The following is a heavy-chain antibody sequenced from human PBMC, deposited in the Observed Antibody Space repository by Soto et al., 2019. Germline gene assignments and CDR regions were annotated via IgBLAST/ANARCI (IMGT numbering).Heavy chain of an antibody. V-gene: IGHV3-21*01. Sequence: EVQLVESGGGLVKPGGSLRLSCAASGFTFSSYSMNWVRQAPGKGLEWVSSISSSSSYIYYADSVKGRFTISRDNAKNSLYLQMNSLRAEDTAVYYCAREGPGYSGYDNWYFDLWGRGTLVTVSS. CDR1: GFTFSSYS. J-gene: IGHJ2*01. D-gene: IGHD5-12*01. CDR3: AREGPGYSGYDNWYFDL. CDR2: ISSSSSYI.